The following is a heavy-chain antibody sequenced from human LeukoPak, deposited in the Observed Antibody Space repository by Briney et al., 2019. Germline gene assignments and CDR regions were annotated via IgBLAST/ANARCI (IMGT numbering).Heavy chain of an antibody. CDR3: YLGVGATSDYYAMDV. J-gene: IGHJ6*02. V-gene: IGHV3-23*01. CDR1: GFTFSTYG. Sequence: PGRSLRLSCAASGFTFSTYGMHWVRQAPGKGLEWVSAITGSGGSTYYADSVKGRFTISRDNSKNTLYLQMNSLRAEDTAVYYCYLGVGATSDYYAMDVWGQGTTVTVSS. CDR2: ITGSGGST. D-gene: IGHD1-26*01.